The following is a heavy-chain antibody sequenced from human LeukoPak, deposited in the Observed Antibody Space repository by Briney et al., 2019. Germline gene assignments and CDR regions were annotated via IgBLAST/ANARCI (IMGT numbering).Heavy chain of an antibody. V-gene: IGHV4-4*07. Sequence: SETLSLTCTVSGGSIINYYCSWIRQSAGKGREWVGHIYITGSTNYNPSLKSRLTMSVDTSKNQFSLKLRSVTAADTAVYYCARLKFYDSTGYNPGYYMDVWGKGITVTVSS. CDR1: GGSIINYY. D-gene: IGHD3-22*01. CDR3: ARLKFYDSTGYNPGYYMDV. J-gene: IGHJ6*03. CDR2: IYITGST.